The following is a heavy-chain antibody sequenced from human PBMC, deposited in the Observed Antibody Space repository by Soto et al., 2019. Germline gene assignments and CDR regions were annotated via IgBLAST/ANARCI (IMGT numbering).Heavy chain of an antibody. V-gene: IGHV4-34*01. D-gene: IGHD2-2*02. CDR3: ATQGGYCSSTSCYRHWFDP. CDR1: GGSFSGYY. Sequence: ETLSLTCAVYGGSFSGYYWSWIRQPPGKGLEWIGEINHSGSTNYNPSLKSRVTISVDTSKNQFSLKLSSVAAADTAVYYCATQGGYCSSTSCYRHWFDPWGQGTLVTVSS. J-gene: IGHJ5*02. CDR2: INHSGST.